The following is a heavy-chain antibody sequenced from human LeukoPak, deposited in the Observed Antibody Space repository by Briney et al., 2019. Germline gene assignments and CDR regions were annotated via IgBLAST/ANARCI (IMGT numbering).Heavy chain of an antibody. D-gene: IGHD3-9*01. Sequence: GGSLRLSCAASGFTFSSYSMNWVRQAPGKGLEWVSSISSSSSYIYYADSVKGRFTISRDNSKNSLYLQMNSLRTDDTALYYCAKGNILTGPPDYWGQGTPVTVSS. CDR1: GFTFSSYS. CDR2: ISSSSSYI. CDR3: AKGNILTGPPDY. J-gene: IGHJ4*02. V-gene: IGHV3-21*04.